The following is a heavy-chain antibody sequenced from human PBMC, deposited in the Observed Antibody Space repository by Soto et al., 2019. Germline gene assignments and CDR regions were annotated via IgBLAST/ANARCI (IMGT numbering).Heavy chain of an antibody. CDR2: VYYSGST. Sequence: QVQLQESGPGLVKPSETLSLTCTVSGGSISSYYWSWIRQPPGKGVEWIGYVYYSGSTNYNPSLKSRVTLSVDTSKNQFSLKVRSVTAADTAVYYCARRYGGNFDYWGQGTLVTVSS. V-gene: IGHV4-59*01. CDR3: ARRYGGNFDY. D-gene: IGHD1-26*01. J-gene: IGHJ4*02. CDR1: GGSISSYY.